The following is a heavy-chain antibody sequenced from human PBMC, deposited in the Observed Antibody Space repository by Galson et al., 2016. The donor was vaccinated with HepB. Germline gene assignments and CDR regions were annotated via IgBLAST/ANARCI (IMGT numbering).Heavy chain of an antibody. CDR3: ARVTLSRFMFYYYGMDV. CDR1: GFTLSNYD. V-gene: IGHV3-13*01. Sequence: SLRLSCAASGFTLSNYDMHWVRQATGKGLEWVAAIGTAGDTYYLDSVEGRFTISRENAKNSLYIEMNSLRAGDTAVYYCARVTLSRFMFYYYGMDVWGQGTTVTVS. J-gene: IGHJ6*02. CDR2: IGTAGDT. D-gene: IGHD3-10*02.